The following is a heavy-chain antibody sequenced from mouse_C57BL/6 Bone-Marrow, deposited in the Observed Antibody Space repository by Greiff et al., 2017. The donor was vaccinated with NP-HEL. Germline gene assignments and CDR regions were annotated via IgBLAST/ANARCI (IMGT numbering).Heavy chain of an antibody. J-gene: IGHJ4*01. D-gene: IGHD1-1*01. CDR1: GFTFSDYY. V-gene: IGHV5-12*01. CDR2: ISNGGGST. Sequence: EVMLVESGGGLVQPGGSPKLSCAASGFTFSDYYMYWVRQTPEKRLEWVAYISNGGGSTYYPDTVKGRFTISRDNAKNTLYLQMSRLKSEDTAMYYCARLSFYYYGSSYLYAMDYWGQGTSVTVSS. CDR3: ARLSFYYYGSSYLYAMDY.